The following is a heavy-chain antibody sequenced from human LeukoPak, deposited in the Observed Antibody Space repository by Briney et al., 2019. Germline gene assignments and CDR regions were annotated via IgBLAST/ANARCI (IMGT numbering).Heavy chain of an antibody. CDR3: VRDLSRSSGTYSPPYFDY. V-gene: IGHV3-30*02. J-gene: IGHJ4*02. CDR2: IRYDGGKT. Sequence: PGGSLRLSCAASGFSFTNYGMHWVRQAPGKGLEWVAFIRYDGGKTHYVDSVKGRFTVSRGNSNKTLYLQMNGLRAEDTAVYYCVRDLSRSSGTYSPPYFDYWGQGTLVTVSS. CDR1: GFSFTNYG. D-gene: IGHD1-26*01.